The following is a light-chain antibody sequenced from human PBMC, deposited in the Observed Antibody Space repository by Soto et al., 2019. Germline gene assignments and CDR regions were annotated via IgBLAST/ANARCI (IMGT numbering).Light chain of an antibody. Sequence: VVMTQSPLSLPVTLGEPASVSCRSSQSLVDNDGYSYLSWFQQRPGQSPRRLIYKISNRDSGVPDRFSGSGSYTDFTLKISRVEPEDVAVYYCMQGTHWPYTFGQGTQLEIK. CDR2: KIS. CDR1: QSLVDNDGYSY. CDR3: MQGTHWPYT. J-gene: IGKJ2*01. V-gene: IGKV2-30*01.